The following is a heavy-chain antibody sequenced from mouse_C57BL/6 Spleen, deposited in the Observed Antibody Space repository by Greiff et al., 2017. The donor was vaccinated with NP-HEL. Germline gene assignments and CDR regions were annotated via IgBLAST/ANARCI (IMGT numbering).Heavy chain of an antibody. D-gene: IGHD1-1*01. CDR3: ARHPIYYYGSSYGGVDY. V-gene: IGHV5-6*01. CDR1: GFTFSSYG. J-gene: IGHJ4*01. CDR2: ISSGGSYT. Sequence: EVNVVESGGDLVKPGGSLKLSCAASGFTFSSYGMSWVRQTPDKRLEWVATISSGGSYTYYPDSVKGRFTISRDNAKNTLYLQMSSLKSEDTAMYYCARHPIYYYGSSYGGVDYWGQGTSVTVSS.